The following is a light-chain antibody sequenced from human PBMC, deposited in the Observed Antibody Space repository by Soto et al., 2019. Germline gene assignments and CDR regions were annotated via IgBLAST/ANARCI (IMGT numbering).Light chain of an antibody. Sequence: QSVLTQPPSVSGAPGQRVTISCTGSSSNIGAGYAVHWYQQLPGTAPKLLIYGNSNRPSGVPDRFSGSKSGTSASLAITGLQAEDEADYYCKSYDSSMSGYVFGTGTKVTVL. CDR3: KSYDSSMSGYV. V-gene: IGLV1-40*01. CDR2: GNS. J-gene: IGLJ1*01. CDR1: SSNIGAGYA.